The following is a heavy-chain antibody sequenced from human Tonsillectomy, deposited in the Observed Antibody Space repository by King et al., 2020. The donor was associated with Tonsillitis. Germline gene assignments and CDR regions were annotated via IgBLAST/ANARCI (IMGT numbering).Heavy chain of an antibody. CDR2: IYYSGST. Sequence: QLQLQESGPGLVKPSQTLSLTCTVSGGSISSGDYYWSWIRQPPGKGLEWIGYIYYSGSTYYNPSLKSRVTISVATSKNQFSLKLSSVTAADTAVYYCARDRLVVVAAKDYYGMDVWGQGTTVTVSS. D-gene: IGHD2-15*01. V-gene: IGHV4-30-4*01. CDR3: ARDRLVVVAAKDYYGMDV. J-gene: IGHJ6*02. CDR1: GGSISSGDYY.